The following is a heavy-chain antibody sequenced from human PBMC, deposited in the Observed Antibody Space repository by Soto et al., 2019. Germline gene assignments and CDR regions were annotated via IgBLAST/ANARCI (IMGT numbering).Heavy chain of an antibody. CDR1: GYSFTSYW. D-gene: IGHD6-19*01. Sequence: PGESLKISCKGSGYSFTSYWSGWVRQMPGKGLEWMGTIYPGDSDTRYSPSFQGQVTISADKSISTAYLQWSSLKASDTAMYYCAKIPRSSGWYRVYFDYWGQGTLVTVSS. CDR3: AKIPRSSGWYRVYFDY. J-gene: IGHJ4*02. CDR2: IYPGDSDT. V-gene: IGHV5-51*01.